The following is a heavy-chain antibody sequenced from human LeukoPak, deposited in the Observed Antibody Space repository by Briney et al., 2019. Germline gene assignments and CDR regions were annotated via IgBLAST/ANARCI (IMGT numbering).Heavy chain of an antibody. J-gene: IGHJ2*01. V-gene: IGHV3-53*01. CDR1: GFTVSSNY. CDR2: IYSGGST. D-gene: IGHD2-21*02. Sequence: PGGSLRLSCAASGFTVSSNYMSWVRRAPGKGLEWVSVIYSGGSTYYADSVKGRFTISRDNSKNTLYLQMNSLRAEDTAVYYCAKLRHIVVVTAIMLWGRGTLVTVSS. CDR3: AKLRHIVVVTAIML.